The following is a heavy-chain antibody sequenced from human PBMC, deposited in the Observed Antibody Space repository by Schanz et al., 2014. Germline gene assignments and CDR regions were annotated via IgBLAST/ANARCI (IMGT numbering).Heavy chain of an antibody. J-gene: IGHJ4*02. D-gene: IGHD5-12*01. CDR2: IGNGGVTI. CDR1: GFTFSAYA. Sequence: EVQLLESGGGLVQPGGSLRLSCAASGFTFSAYAMTWVRQIPGKGLEWVSYIGNGGVTIYYADSVKGRFTISRDNSKNSLYLQMNSLRAEDTAVYYCARKVVATIGGYYDNWGQGTLVIVSS. CDR3: ARKVVATIGGYYDN. V-gene: IGHV3-48*04.